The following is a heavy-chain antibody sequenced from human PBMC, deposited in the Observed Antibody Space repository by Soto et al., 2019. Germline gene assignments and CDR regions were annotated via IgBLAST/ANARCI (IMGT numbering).Heavy chain of an antibody. CDR3: ARGVGRSYYAAFEI. D-gene: IGHD1-26*01. V-gene: IGHV1-69*13. Sequence: SVKVSCKASGGTFSSYAISWVRQAPGQGLEWMGGIIPIFGTANYAQKFQGRVTITADESTSTAYMELSSLRSEDTAVYYCARGVGRSYYAAFEIWGQGTMVTVSS. CDR1: GGTFSSYA. J-gene: IGHJ3*02. CDR2: IIPIFGTA.